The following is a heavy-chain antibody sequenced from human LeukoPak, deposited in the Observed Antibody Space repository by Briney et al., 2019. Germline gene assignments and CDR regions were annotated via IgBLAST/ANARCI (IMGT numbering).Heavy chain of an antibody. CDR3: ARHVYGTGLDY. V-gene: IGHV4-59*08. J-gene: IGHJ4*02. D-gene: IGHD1-14*01. CDR1: GASISSYY. CDR2: NYYSGTI. Sequence: SETLSLTCTVSGASISSYYWIWIRQPPGKGLEWIGNNYYSGTIKCNPSLKRGLTMSLDTSKNQYSLELNSVTAADTAVYYCARHVYGTGLDYWGPGTLVTASS.